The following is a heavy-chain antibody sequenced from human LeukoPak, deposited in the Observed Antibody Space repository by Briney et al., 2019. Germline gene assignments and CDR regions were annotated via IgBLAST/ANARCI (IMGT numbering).Heavy chain of an antibody. CDR2: ISNSDGNT. D-gene: IGHD1-1*01. J-gene: IGHJ5*02. CDR3: AKATGTLGA. Sequence: PGGSLRLSCAASGFTFSTFAMIWVRQPPGKGLEWVSTISNSDGNTYYADSVKGRFTISRDNSKNTLYLQMNSLTAEDTAVYYCAKATGTLGAWGQGTLVTVSS. CDR1: GFTFSTFA. V-gene: IGHV3-23*01.